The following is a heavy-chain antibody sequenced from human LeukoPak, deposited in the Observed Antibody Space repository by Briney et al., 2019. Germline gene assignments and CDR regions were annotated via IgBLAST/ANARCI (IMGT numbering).Heavy chain of an antibody. D-gene: IGHD5-12*01. V-gene: IGHV3-53*01. CDR2: IYSTDST. CDR1: GFTFDDYG. J-gene: IGHJ4*02. Sequence: GGSLRLSCAASGFTFDDYGMSWVRQAPGKGLEWVSVIYSTDSTYYADSVKGRFTISRDNSKNTLYLQMNSLRAEDTAVYYCALSYGGYESGLDYWGQGTLVTVSS. CDR3: ALSYGGYESGLDY.